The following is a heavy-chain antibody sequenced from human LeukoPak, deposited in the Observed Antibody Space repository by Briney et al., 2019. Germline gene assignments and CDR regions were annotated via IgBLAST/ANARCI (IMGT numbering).Heavy chain of an antibody. Sequence: GRSLRLSCAASGFTFTSYDMHWVRQAPGKGLEWVALIWYDGSNTYYADSVRGRFTISRDNSKNTLYLQMNSLRAEDTAMYYCARGRYSGTTYYFDYWGQGTLVTVSS. D-gene: IGHD5-12*01. J-gene: IGHJ4*02. CDR1: GFTFTSYD. CDR3: ARGRYSGTTYYFDY. V-gene: IGHV3-33*01. CDR2: IWYDGSNT.